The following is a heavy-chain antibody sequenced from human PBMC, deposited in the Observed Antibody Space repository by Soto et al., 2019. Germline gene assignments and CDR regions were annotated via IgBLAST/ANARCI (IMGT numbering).Heavy chain of an antibody. D-gene: IGHD2-2*01. CDR3: ARKKSGWSHIVVVPAATTYYFDY. CDR2: INPSGGST. V-gene: IGHV1-46*01. J-gene: IGHJ4*02. Sequence: ASVKVSCKASGYTFTSYYMHWVRQAPGQGLEWMGIINPSGGSTSYAQKFQGRVTMTRDTSTSTVYMELSSLRSEDTAVYYCARKKSGWSHIVVVPAATTYYFDYWGQGTLVTVSS. CDR1: GYTFTSYY.